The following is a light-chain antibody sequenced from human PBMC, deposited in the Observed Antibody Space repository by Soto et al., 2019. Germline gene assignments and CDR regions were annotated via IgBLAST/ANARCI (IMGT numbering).Light chain of an antibody. Sequence: EIVMTQSPATLSVSPEEIATLSCRASQSVSSNLAWYQQKPGQAPRLLIYGASTRAPGIPARFSGSGSGREFTLTISSLQSEDFAVYYCQQYNNWPLFGQGTRLEIK. CDR3: QQYNNWPL. V-gene: IGKV3-15*01. CDR2: GAS. J-gene: IGKJ5*01. CDR1: QSVSSN.